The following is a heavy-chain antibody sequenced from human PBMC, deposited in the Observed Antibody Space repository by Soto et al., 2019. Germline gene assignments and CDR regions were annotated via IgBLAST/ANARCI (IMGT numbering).Heavy chain of an antibody. V-gene: IGHV3-23*01. Sequence: PGGSLRLSCAASGFTFSSYAMSWVRQAPGKGLEWVSAISGSGGSTYYADSVKGRFTISRDNSKNTLYLQMNSLRAEDTAVYYCAKERDVLRFLEWLSHDYWGQGTLVTVSS. CDR3: AKERDVLRFLEWLSHDY. CDR2: ISGSGGST. CDR1: GFTFSSYA. J-gene: IGHJ4*02. D-gene: IGHD3-3*01.